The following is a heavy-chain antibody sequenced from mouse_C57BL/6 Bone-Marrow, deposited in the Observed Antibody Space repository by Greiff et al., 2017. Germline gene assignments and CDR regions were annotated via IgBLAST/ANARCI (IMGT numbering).Heavy chain of an antibody. V-gene: IGHV1-55*01. CDR3: ARGLYWYFDV. CDR2: IYPGSGST. CDR1: GYTFTSYW. J-gene: IGHJ1*03. Sequence: QVQLQQPGAELVKPGASVKMSCKASGYTFTSYWITWVKQRPGQGLEWIGDIYPGSGSTNYNEKFKSKATLTVDTASSTAYMQLSSLTSADSAVYYCARGLYWYFDVWGTGTTVTVSS. D-gene: IGHD3-3*01.